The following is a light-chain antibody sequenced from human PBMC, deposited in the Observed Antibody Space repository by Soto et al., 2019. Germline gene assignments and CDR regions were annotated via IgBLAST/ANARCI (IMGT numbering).Light chain of an antibody. J-gene: IGKJ5*01. CDR3: QQRSNWPPIT. CDR1: QSVSSY. V-gene: IGKV3-11*01. CDR2: DAS. Sequence: IVVTQAPATRSLSPWERPTLTCRASQSVSSYLAWYQQKPGQAPRLLIYDASNRATGIPARFSGSGSGTDFTLTISSLEPEDFAVYYCQQRSNWPPITFGQGTRLEIK.